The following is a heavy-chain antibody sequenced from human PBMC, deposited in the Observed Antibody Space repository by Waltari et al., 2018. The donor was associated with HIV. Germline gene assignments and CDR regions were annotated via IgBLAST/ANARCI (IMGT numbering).Heavy chain of an antibody. Sequence: QVQLQESGPGLVKPSETLSLTCTVSGGSISSHYWSWIRQPPGKGLEWIGYIYYSGTTNYTPSLNSRVTISVDTSKKQFSLKLTSVTAADAAVYYCARGTFGSYGMDVWGQGTTVIVSS. CDR2: IYYSGTT. J-gene: IGHJ6*02. D-gene: IGHD3-3*02. V-gene: IGHV4-59*11. CDR1: GGSISSHY. CDR3: ARGTFGSYGMDV.